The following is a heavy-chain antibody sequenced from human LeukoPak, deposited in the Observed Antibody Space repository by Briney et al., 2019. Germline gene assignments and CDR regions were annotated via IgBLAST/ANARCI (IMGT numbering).Heavy chain of an antibody. Sequence: AGGSLRLSCAASGFTVSSNYMSWVRQVPGKGLQWVSVIYSGGNTYYADSVKGRFTISRDNAKNSLYLQMNSLRAEDTAVYYCATGRDCSGGSCYSVYWGQGTLVTVSS. D-gene: IGHD2-15*01. CDR1: GFTVSSNY. CDR2: IYSGGNT. V-gene: IGHV3-53*01. J-gene: IGHJ4*02. CDR3: ATGRDCSGGSCYSVY.